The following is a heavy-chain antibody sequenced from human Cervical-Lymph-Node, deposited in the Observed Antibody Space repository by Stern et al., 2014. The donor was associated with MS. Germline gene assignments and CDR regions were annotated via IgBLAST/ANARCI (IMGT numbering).Heavy chain of an antibody. CDR1: GYTFNVYY. V-gene: IGHV1-2*06. CDR3: ARDGEPYYYGAGTYVDYYYGMDV. J-gene: IGHJ6*02. Sequence: QVQLVQSGAEVMQPGASVKVSCKASGYTFNVYYIHWVRQAPGQGLEWMGRINPNSGATNYAQKIQGRVTMTRDASISTAYMELSRLRSDDTAIYYCARDGEPYYYGAGTYVDYYYGMDVWGQGTTVTVSS. D-gene: IGHD3-10*01. CDR2: INPNSGAT.